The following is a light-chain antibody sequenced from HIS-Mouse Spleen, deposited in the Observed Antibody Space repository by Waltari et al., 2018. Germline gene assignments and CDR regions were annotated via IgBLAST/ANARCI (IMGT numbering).Light chain of an antibody. Sequence: QSVLTQPPSASGTPGQRVTISCSGSSSNIGSNYVYWYQQLPGTAPKLRIYRNNRRPSGVPCRFSGSKSGTSASRAISGLRSEDEADYYCAAWDDSLSGPVFGGGTKLTVL. J-gene: IGLJ3*02. CDR3: AAWDDSLSGPV. CDR1: SSNIGSNY. V-gene: IGLV1-47*01. CDR2: RNN.